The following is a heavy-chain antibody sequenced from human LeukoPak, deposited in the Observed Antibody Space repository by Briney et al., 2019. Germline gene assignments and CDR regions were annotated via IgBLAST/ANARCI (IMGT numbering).Heavy chain of an antibody. CDR2: IYYSGST. D-gene: IGHD3-22*01. J-gene: IGHJ3*02. CDR1: GGSISSYY. CDR3: ASHYDSGGYYYVGAFDI. V-gene: IGHV4-59*01. Sequence: KPSETLSLTCTVSGGSISSYYWSWIRQPPGKGLEWIGYIYYSGSTNYNPSLKSRVTISVDTSKNQFSLKLSSVTAADTAVYYCASHYDSGGYYYVGAFDIWGQGTMVTVSS.